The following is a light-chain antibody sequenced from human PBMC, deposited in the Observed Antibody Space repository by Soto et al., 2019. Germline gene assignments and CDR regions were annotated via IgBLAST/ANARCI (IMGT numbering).Light chain of an antibody. CDR2: GAS. CDR3: QQYCSSPTWT. CDR1: QSVSSSY. J-gene: IGKJ1*01. Sequence: EIVLTQSPGTLSLSPGERATLSGRASQSVSSSYLAWYQQKPGQAPRLLIYGASSRATGIPDRFSGSGSGTDFTLTISRLEPDDFAVYYCQQYCSSPTWTFGHGTKVEIK. V-gene: IGKV3-20*01.